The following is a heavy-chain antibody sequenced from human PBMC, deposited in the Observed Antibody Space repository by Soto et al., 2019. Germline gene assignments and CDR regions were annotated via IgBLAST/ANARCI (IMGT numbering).Heavy chain of an antibody. J-gene: IGHJ6*01. CDR2: IYPGDSDT. Sequence: GESLKISCKGSGYSFTSYWIGWVRQMPGKGLEWMGIIYPGDSDTRYSPSFQGQGTISADKSISTAYLQWSSLKASDTAMYYWARGENYYYYNLDVWGQATTVTGSS. V-gene: IGHV5-51*01. CDR1: GYSFTSYW. CDR3: ARGENYYYYNLDV. D-gene: IGHD3-10*01.